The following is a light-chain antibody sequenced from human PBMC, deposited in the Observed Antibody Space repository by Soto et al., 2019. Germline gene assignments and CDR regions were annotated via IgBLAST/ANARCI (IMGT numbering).Light chain of an antibody. CDR3: QQYYSYPWT. J-gene: IGKJ1*01. V-gene: IGKV1-8*01. CDR2: AAS. Sequence: AIRMTQYTSSLSASTGDRVTITCRASQGISSYLAWYQQKPGKAPKLLIYAASTLQSGVPSRFSGSGSGTDFTLTISCLQSEDFATYYCQQYYSYPWTFGQGTNVDIK. CDR1: QGISSY.